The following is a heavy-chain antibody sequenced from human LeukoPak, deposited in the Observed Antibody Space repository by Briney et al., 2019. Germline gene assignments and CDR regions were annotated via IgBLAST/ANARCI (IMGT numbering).Heavy chain of an antibody. CDR1: GFTFSSYS. J-gene: IGHJ6*02. CDR3: ARDDTWILNPYGMDV. CDR2: ISSSSSYI. V-gene: IGHV3-21*01. Sequence: PGGSLRLSCAASGFTFSSYSMNWVRQAPGKGLEWVSSISSSSSYIYYADSVKGRFTISRDNAKNSLYLQMNSLRAEDTAVYYCARDDTWILNPYGMDVWGQGTTVTVSS. D-gene: IGHD5-18*01.